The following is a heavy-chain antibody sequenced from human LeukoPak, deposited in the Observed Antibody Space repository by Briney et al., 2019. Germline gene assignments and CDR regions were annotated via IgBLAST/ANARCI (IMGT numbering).Heavy chain of an antibody. CDR3: AQTKYSLSSPGWFDP. CDR1: GFSLSTSGVG. J-gene: IGHJ5*02. V-gene: IGHV2-5*02. CDR2: IYWDDDK. Sequence: SGPTLVKPTQTLTLTCAFSGFSLSTSGVGVGWIRQPPGKALKWLELIYWDDDKRNSPSLRSRLTITKDTSKNQVVLTMTNMDPVDTATYYCAQTKYSLSSPGWFDPWGQGTLVTVSS. D-gene: IGHD5-18*01.